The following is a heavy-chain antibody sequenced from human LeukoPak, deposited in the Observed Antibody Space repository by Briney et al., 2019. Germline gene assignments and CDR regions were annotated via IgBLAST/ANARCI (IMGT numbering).Heavy chain of an antibody. J-gene: IGHJ4*02. Sequence: GGSLRLSCAASGFTFSSYWMSWVRQAPGKGLEWVANTKQDGSEKYYVDSVKGRFTISRDNAKNSLYLQMNSLRAEDTAVYYCARAGQYIVVVPAAMSRVDYWGQGTLVTVSS. CDR2: TKQDGSEK. V-gene: IGHV3-7*01. D-gene: IGHD2-2*01. CDR3: ARAGQYIVVVPAAMSRVDY. CDR1: GFTFSSYW.